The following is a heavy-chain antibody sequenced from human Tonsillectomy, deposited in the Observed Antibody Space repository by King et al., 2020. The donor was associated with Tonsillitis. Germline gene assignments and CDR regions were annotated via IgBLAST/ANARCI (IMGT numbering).Heavy chain of an antibody. CDR1: GFSLSYYW. V-gene: IGHV3-7*03. CDR3: ARTARVFDY. D-gene: IGHD6-6*01. CDR2: IKQDGSEK. Sequence: DVQLVESGGGLVQPGGSLRLSCAASGFSLSYYWMSCVRQAPGKGLEWVANIKQDGSEKYYVDSVKGRFTISRDNAKKSLYLQMNSLRAEDTAVYYCARTARVFDYWGQGTLVTVSS. J-gene: IGHJ4*02.